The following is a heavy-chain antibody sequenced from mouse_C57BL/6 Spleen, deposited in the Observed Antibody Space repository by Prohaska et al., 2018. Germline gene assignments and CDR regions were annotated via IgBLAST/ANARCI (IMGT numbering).Heavy chain of an antibody. CDR2: INTYAGVP. Sequence: QIQLVQSGPELKKPGETVKISCKASGYTFTTYGMSWVKQAPGKGLKWMGWINTYAGVPTYADDCKGRFAVSLETSASTAYLQINNLKNEDTATYFCALQNSSWVAYWGQGTLVTVSA. V-gene: IGHV9-3*01. CDR3: ALQNSSWVAY. CDR1: GYTFTTYG. J-gene: IGHJ3*01.